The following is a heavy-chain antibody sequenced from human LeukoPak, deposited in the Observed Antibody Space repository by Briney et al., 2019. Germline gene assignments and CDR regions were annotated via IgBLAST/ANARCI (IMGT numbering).Heavy chain of an antibody. J-gene: IGHJ4*02. Sequence: SETLSLTCTVSGGSISNYYWSWIRQPPGKGLEWIGFIYKSETTSYSPSLQSRVTISVDTFKSQFSLKLSSVTAADTAVYYCARGVGYSYGLDYWGQGTLVIVSS. CDR1: GGSISNYY. V-gene: IGHV4-59*01. CDR2: IYKSETT. CDR3: ARGVGYSYGLDY. D-gene: IGHD5-18*01.